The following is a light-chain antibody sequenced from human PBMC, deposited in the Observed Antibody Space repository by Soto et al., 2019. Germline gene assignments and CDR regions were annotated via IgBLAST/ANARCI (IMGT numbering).Light chain of an antibody. V-gene: IGLV2-23*01. CDR3: CSYAGSSKGVV. Sequence: QSALTQPASVSGSPGQSITISCTGTSSDVGSYNLVSWYQQHPGKAPKLMIYEGSKRPSGASNRFSGSKSGNTASLTISGLQAEDEADYYCCSYAGSSKGVVFGGGTKLTVL. CDR2: EGS. CDR1: SSDVGSYNL. J-gene: IGLJ2*01.